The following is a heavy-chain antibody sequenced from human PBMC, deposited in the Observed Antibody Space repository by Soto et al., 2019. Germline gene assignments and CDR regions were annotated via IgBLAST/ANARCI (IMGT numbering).Heavy chain of an antibody. Sequence: SETLSLTCAVSGYSISSSNWWGWIRQPPGKGLEWIGYIYYSGSTYYNPSLKSRVTMSVDTSKNQFSLKLSSVTAVDTAVYYCARSDGILTGYYNWFDPWGQGTLVT. CDR1: GYSISSSNW. CDR3: ARSDGILTGYYNWFDP. V-gene: IGHV4-28*01. CDR2: IYYSGST. J-gene: IGHJ5*02. D-gene: IGHD3-9*01.